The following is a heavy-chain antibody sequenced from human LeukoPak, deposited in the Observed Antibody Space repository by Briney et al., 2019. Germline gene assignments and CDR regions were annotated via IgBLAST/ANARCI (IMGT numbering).Heavy chain of an antibody. CDR3: AREAGVSRLTFPWFDP. J-gene: IGHJ5*02. CDR2: IYHSGST. CDR1: GYSISSGYY. D-gene: IGHD2-21*01. Sequence: PSETLSLTCAVSGYSISSGYYWGWIRQPPGKGLEWIGSIYHSGSTYYNPSLKSRVTISVDTSKNQFSLKLSSVTAADTAVYYCAREAGVSRLTFPWFDPWGQGTLVTVSS. V-gene: IGHV4-38-2*02.